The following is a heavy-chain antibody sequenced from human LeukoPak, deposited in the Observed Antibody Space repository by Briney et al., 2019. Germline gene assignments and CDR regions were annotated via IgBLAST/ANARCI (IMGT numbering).Heavy chain of an antibody. CDR1: GGSISSGGYY. D-gene: IGHD6-19*01. J-gene: IGHJ4*02. CDR2: IYYSGST. V-gene: IGHV4-31*03. CDR3: ASRRLGSGWNFDY. Sequence: SETLSLTCTVSGGSISSGGYYWSWIRQHPGKGLEWIGYIYYSGSTYYNPSLKSRVTISVDTSKNQFSLKLSSVTAADTAVYYCASRRLGSGWNFDYWGQGTLVTVSS.